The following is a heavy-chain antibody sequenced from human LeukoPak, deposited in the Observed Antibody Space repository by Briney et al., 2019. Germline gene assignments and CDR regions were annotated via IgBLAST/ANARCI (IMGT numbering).Heavy chain of an antibody. Sequence: PSQTLSLTCAISGDSVSSNSAAWNWIRQSPSRGLEWLGRTYYRSKWYNDYAVSVKSRITINPDTSKNQLSLQLNSVTPEDTAVYYCARNTIFGDLVATSFDYWGQGTLVTVSS. J-gene: IGHJ4*02. D-gene: IGHD3-3*01. CDR3: ARNTIFGDLVATSFDY. CDR2: TYYRSKWYN. V-gene: IGHV6-1*01. CDR1: GDSVSSNSAA.